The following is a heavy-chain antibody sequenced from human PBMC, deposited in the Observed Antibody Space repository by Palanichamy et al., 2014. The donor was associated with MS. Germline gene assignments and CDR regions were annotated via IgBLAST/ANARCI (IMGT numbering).Heavy chain of an antibody. CDR1: GDTFSTYA. CDR3: ARGRIHYDILTGDYTPYNMDV. J-gene: IGHJ6*02. Sequence: QVQLVQSGAEVKKPGSSVKVSCKASGDTFSTYAISWVRQAPGQGLEWMGDIIPIFGTPNYAQKFQGRGTLTADESTSTVNMELSSLRSADTAMYYCARGRIHYDILTGDYTPYNMDVWGQGTTVTVSS. V-gene: IGHV1-69*01. CDR2: IIPIFGTP. D-gene: IGHD3-9*01.